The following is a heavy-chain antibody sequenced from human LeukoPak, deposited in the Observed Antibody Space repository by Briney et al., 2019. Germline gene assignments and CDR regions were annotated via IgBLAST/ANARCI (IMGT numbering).Heavy chain of an antibody. CDR3: ARGGSSGPVDY. J-gene: IGHJ4*02. V-gene: IGHV4-30-2*01. CDR1: GGSISSGGYS. D-gene: IGHD3-22*01. CDR2: IYHSGST. Sequence: PSETLSLTCAVSGGSISSGGYSWSWIRQPPGKGLEWIGYIYHSGSTYYNPSLKSRVTISVDRSKNQFSLKQSSVTAADTAVYYCARGGSSGPVDYWGQGTLVTVSS.